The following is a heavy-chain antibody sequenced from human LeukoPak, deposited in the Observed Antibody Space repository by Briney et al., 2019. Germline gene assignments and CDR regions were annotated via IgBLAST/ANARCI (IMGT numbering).Heavy chain of an antibody. D-gene: IGHD2-15*01. Sequence: GGSLRLSCAASGFTFNSYAMTWVRQAPGKGLEWVSAIRGSGGATYYADSVKGRFTISRDNAKNSLYLQMNSLRAEDTAVYYCAKAPVTSCRGAFCYPFDYWGQGTLVTVSS. J-gene: IGHJ4*02. CDR2: IRGSGGAT. CDR1: GFTFNSYA. CDR3: AKAPVTSCRGAFCYPFDY. V-gene: IGHV3-23*01.